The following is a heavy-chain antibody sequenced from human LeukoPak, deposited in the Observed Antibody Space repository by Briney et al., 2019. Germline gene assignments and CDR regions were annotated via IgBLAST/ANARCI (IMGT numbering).Heavy chain of an antibody. D-gene: IGHD2-15*01. J-gene: IGHJ6*02. CDR3: ARSCGGGNCNYFYHGMDV. CDR2: VYSSGST. CDR1: NGSISSYY. V-gene: IGHV4-59*08. Sequence: SETLSLACTVSNGSISSYYWSWIRQPPGKGLEWIGYVYSSGSTNYNPSLKSRVTISVDTSKNQFSLKLTSVTAADTAMYYCARSCGGGNCNYFYHGMDVWGQGTTVTVSS.